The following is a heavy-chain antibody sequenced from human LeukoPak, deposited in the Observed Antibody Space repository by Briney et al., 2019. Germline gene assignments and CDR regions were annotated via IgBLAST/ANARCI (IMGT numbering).Heavy chain of an antibody. CDR2: ISWNSGSI. Sequence: LSLTCTVSGDSISSGNWGWIRQPPGKGLEWISGISWNSGSIGYADSVKGRFTISRDNAKNSLYLQMNSLRAEDMALYYCAKGSSWRHYYFDYWGQGTLVTVSS. J-gene: IGHJ4*02. CDR1: GDSISSGN. D-gene: IGHD6-13*01. CDR3: AKGSSWRHYYFDY. V-gene: IGHV3-9*03.